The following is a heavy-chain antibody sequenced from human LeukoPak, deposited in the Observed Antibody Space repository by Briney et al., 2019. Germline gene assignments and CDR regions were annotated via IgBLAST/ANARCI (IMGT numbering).Heavy chain of an antibody. CDR2: TYYRSKWYN. J-gene: IGHJ6*02. CDR3: ASNPMVRGGFYYYGMDV. D-gene: IGHD3-10*01. V-gene: IGHV6-1*01. Sequence: SQTLSLTCAISGDSVSSNSAAWNWIRQSPSRGLEWLGRTYYRSKWYNDYAVSVKSRITINPDTSKNQFSLQLNSVTPEDTAVYYCASNPMVRGGFYYYGMDVWGQGTTVTVSS. CDR1: GDSVSSNSAA.